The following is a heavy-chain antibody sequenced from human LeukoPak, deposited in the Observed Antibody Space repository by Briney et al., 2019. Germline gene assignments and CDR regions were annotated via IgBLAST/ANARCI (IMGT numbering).Heavy chain of an antibody. V-gene: IGHV4-59*01. D-gene: IGHD1-1*01. CDR1: GGSISSYY. CDR3: AREGTTGRNLSWFDS. CDR2: IHNSGNT. Sequence: SETLSLTCTVSGGSISSYYWSWIRQPPGKGLEWIGHIHNSGNTNYNPSLKSRVTLSVDTSKIQFSLKLSSVTAADTAVYYCAREGTTGRNLSWFDSWGQGTLVTVSS. J-gene: IGHJ5*01.